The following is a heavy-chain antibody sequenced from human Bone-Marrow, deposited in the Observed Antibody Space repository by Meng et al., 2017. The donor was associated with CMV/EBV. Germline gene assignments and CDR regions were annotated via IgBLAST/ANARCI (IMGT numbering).Heavy chain of an antibody. Sequence: ASVKVSCKASGYTFIDYDTNWVRQASGQGLEWMGWMNPNSGNTGYAQNFQGRLSMTISTSTSTANMELNSLRSEDTAVYYCTRDGHTGRHGWRYDTGWFDPWGQGTLVTVSS. CDR3: TRDGHTGRHGWRYDTGWFDP. V-gene: IGHV1-8*01. CDR1: GYTFIDYD. D-gene: IGHD2-8*02. J-gene: IGHJ5*02. CDR2: MNPNSGNT.